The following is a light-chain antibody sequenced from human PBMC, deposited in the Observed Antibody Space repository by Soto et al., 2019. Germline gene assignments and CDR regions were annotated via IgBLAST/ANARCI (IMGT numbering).Light chain of an antibody. CDR1: QTISRH. CDR3: QLYDNLLLT. J-gene: IGKJ4*01. V-gene: IGKV1-33*01. Sequence: DIHMTQSPSSLSPSVGDRVTLTCRASQTISRHLNWYQQKAGRAPRLLIYVASNLDTGVPSRFSGSGSGTEFTFTISSLQPEDVATYYCQLYDNLLLTFAGGTKVDIK. CDR2: VAS.